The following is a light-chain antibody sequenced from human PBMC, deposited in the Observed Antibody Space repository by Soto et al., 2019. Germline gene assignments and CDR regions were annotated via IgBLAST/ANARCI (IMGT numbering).Light chain of an antibody. Sequence: QSALTQPASVSGSPGQSITISCTGTSSDVGGYNYVSWYQQHPGKAPKLMIYDVSNRPSGVSNRFSCSKSGNTSSLTISGLHAEDDADYYCSSYTSSSTLVVFGGGTQLTVL. CDR1: SSDVGGYNY. J-gene: IGLJ2*01. V-gene: IGLV2-14*01. CDR3: SSYTSSSTLVV. CDR2: DVS.